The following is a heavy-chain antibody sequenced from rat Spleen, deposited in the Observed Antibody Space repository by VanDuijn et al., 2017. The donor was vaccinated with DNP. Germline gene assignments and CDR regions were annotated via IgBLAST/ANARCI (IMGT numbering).Heavy chain of an antibody. V-gene: IGHV3-1*01. CDR3: ARSVYYYGSYIPFDY. CDR2: ISFSGST. D-gene: IGHD1-2*01. Sequence: EVQLQESGPGLVKPSQSLSLTCSVTGYSITSNYWGWIRKFPGNKMEWMAYISFSGSTGYNPSLRSRISITRDTSKNQFFLQLNSVTNEDTATYYCARSVYYYGSYIPFDYWGQGVMVTVSS. CDR1: GYSITSNY. J-gene: IGHJ2*01.